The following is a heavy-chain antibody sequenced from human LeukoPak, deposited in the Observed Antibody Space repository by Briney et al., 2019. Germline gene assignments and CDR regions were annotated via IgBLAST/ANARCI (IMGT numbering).Heavy chain of an antibody. Sequence: PSETLSLTCTVSGGSISSSSYYWGWIRQPPGKGLEWIGSIYYSGSTYYNPSLKSRVTISVDTSKNQFSLKLSSVTAADTAVYYCARHFSHDSSGYPTLYWYFDLWGRGTLVTVSS. CDR2: IYYSGST. V-gene: IGHV4-39*01. J-gene: IGHJ2*01. CDR3: ARHFSHDSSGYPTLYWYFDL. CDR1: GGSISSSSYY. D-gene: IGHD3-22*01.